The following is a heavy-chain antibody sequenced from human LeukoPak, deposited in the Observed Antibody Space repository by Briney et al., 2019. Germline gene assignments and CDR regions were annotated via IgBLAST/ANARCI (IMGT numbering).Heavy chain of an antibody. V-gene: IGHV3-7*01. J-gene: IGHJ4*02. CDR3: AREVAAVGTNTFDY. D-gene: IGHD6-13*01. CDR2: IKQDGSEK. CDR1: GFIFSSHW. Sequence: GGSLRLSCEASGFIFSSHWMSWVRQAPGKGLEWVANIKQDGSEKYYVDSVKGRFTISRDNAKNSLYLQMNSLRAEDTAVYYCAREVAAVGTNTFDYWGQGTLVTVSS.